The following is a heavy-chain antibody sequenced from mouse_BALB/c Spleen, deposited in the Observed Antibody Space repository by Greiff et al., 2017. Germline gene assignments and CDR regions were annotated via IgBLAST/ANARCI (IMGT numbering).Heavy chain of an antibody. V-gene: IGHV3-8*02. CDR2: ISYSGST. Sequence: EVKVVESGPSLVKPSQTLSLTCSVTGDSITSGYWNWIRKFPGNKLEYMGYISYSGSTYYNPSLKSRISITRDTSKNQYYLQLNSVTTEDTATYYCARKGINRYDGYAMDYWGQGTSVTVSS. J-gene: IGHJ4*01. D-gene: IGHD2-14*01. CDR3: ARKGINRYDGYAMDY. CDR1: GDSITSGY.